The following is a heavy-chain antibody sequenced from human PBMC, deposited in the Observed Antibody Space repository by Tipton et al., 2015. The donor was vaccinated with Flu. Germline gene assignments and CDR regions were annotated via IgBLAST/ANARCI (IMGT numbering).Heavy chain of an antibody. D-gene: IGHD4-11*01. V-gene: IGHV4-59*01. CDR1: GGSISSYY. Sequence: LRLSCTVSGGSISSYYWSWIRQPPGKGLEWIGYIYYSGSTNYNPSLKSRGTISVDTSKNQFSLKLNSVTAADTAVYYCAGATAVTTSGKDVWGQGTTVTVSS. J-gene: IGHJ6*02. CDR3: AGATAVTTSGKDV. CDR2: IYYSGST.